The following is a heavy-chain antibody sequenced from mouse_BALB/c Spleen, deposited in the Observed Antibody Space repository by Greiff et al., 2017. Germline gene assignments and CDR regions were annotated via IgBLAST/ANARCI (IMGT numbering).Heavy chain of an antibody. CDR2: IDPANGNT. J-gene: IGHJ2*01. V-gene: IGHV14-3*02. CDR3: ARSILRSHFDY. Sequence: EVQLQQSGAELVKPGASVKLSCTASGFNIKDTYMHWVKQRPEQGLEWIGRIDPANGNTKYDPKFQGKATITADTSCNTAYLQLSSLTSEDTAVYYCARSILRSHFDYWGQGTTLTVSS. CDR1: GFNIKDTY. D-gene: IGHD1-1*01.